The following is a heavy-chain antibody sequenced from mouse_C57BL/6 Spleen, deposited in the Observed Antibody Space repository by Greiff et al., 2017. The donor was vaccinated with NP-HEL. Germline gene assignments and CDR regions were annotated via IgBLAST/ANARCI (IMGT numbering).Heavy chain of an antibody. CDR1: GYAFSSSW. CDR2: IYPGDGDT. J-gene: IGHJ4*01. Sequence: QVQLQQSGPELVKPGASVKISCKASGYAFSSSWMNWVKQRPGKGLEWIGRIYPGDGDTNYNGKFKGKATLTADKSTSTAYMQLSSLTSEDSAVYFCARSLYDGSDMDYWGQGTSVTVSS. D-gene: IGHD2-3*01. CDR3: ARSLYDGSDMDY. V-gene: IGHV1-82*01.